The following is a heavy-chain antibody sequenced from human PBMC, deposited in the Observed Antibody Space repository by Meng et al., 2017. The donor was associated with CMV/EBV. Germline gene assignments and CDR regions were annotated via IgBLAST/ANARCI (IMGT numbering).Heavy chain of an antibody. CDR2: SNAGNGNT. CDR3: AKDQGEVEYYYGSVEYTPDDYYFDY. D-gene: IGHD3-10*01. CDR1: GYTFTSYA. V-gene: IGHV1-3*02. Sequence: ASVKVSCKASGYTFTSYAMHWVRQAPGQRLEWMGWSNAGNGNTKYSQEFQGRVTITRDTSASTAYMELSSLRAEDTAVYYCAKDQGEVEYYYGSVEYTPDDYYFDYWGQGTLVTVSS. J-gene: IGHJ4*02.